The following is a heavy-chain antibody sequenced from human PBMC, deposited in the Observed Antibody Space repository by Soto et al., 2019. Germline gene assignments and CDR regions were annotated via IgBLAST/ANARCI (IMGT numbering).Heavy chain of an antibody. CDR1: GFTFSSYS. D-gene: IGHD5-12*01. J-gene: IGHJ4*02. CDR2: ISSSSSYI. CDR3: ARDSSGMATNLTH. Sequence: PGGSLRLSCAASGFTFSSYSMNWVRQAPGKGLEWVSSISSSSSYIYYADSVKGRFTISRDNAKNSLYLQMNSLRAEDTAVYYCARDSSGMATNLTHWGQGTLVTVSS. V-gene: IGHV3-21*01.